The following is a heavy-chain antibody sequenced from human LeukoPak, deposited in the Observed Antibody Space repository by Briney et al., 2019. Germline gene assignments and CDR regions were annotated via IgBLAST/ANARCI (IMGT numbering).Heavy chain of an antibody. CDR2: IYSGGST. J-gene: IGHJ6*02. D-gene: IGHD2-15*01. CDR3: AGCSGGSCYYYGMDV. Sequence: GGSLRLSCAASGFTVSSNYMSWVRQAPGKGLEWVSVIYSGGSTYYAASVKGRFTISRDNSKNTLYRQMNSLRADDTAVYYCAGCSGGSCYYYGMDVWGQGTTVTVSS. CDR1: GFTVSSNY. V-gene: IGHV3-53*01.